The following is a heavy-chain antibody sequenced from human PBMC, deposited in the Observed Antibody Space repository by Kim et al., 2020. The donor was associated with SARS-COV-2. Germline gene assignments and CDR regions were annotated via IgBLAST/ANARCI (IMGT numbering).Heavy chain of an antibody. CDR3: AKGSWNWNYQSGGWGYFDY. J-gene: IGHJ4*02. Sequence: GGSLRLSCAASGFTFSNYAVSWVRQAPGKGLEWVSAISGGGGSTYYADSVKGRFTISRDNSKNTLYLQMNSLRAEDTAVYYCAKGSWNWNYQSGGWGYFDYWGQGTLVTVSS. CDR2: ISGGGGST. CDR1: GFTFSNYA. D-gene: IGHD1-7*01. V-gene: IGHV3-23*01.